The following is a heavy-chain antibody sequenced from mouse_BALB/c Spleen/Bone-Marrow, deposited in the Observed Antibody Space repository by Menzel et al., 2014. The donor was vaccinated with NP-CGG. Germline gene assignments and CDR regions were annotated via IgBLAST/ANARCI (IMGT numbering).Heavy chain of an antibody. CDR3: ARDSDWFAY. Sequence: EVQGVESGGGLVQPGGSLRLSCATSGFTFXDNYMTWVRQPPGKALEWLGFIRNKANGYTTEYSASVKGRFTISRDNSQSILYLQMNTLRAEDSATYYCARDSDWFAYWGQGTLVTVSA. CDR2: IRNKANGYTT. CDR1: GFTFXDNY. J-gene: IGHJ3*01. V-gene: IGHV7-3*02.